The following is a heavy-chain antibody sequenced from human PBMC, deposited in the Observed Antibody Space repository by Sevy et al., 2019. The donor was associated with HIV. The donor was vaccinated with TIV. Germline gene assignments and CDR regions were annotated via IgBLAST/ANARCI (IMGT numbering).Heavy chain of an antibody. D-gene: IGHD3-3*01. CDR1: GFTFGDYA. CDR2: IRSKAYGGTT. J-gene: IGHJ5*02. CDR3: TRDYDFWSGYYIAWFDP. Sequence: GGSLRLSCTASGFTFGDYAMSWFRQAPGKGLEWVGFIRSKAYGGTTEYAASVKGRFTISRDDSKSIAYLQINSLKTEDTAVYYCTRDYDFWSGYYIAWFDPWGQGTLVTVSS. V-gene: IGHV3-49*03.